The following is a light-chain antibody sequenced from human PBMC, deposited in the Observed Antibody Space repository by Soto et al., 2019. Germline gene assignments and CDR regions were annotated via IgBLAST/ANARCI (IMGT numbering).Light chain of an antibody. Sequence: VLTQSPGTLSLSPGERATLSCRASQSVSSSYLAWYQQKPGQAPRLLIYGASSRATGIPDRFSGSGSGTDFTLTISRLEPEDFAVYYCQQYGSSPQVTFGQRTRPEV. CDR3: QQYGSSPQVT. CDR2: GAS. V-gene: IGKV3-20*01. CDR1: QSVSSSY. J-gene: IGKJ5*01.